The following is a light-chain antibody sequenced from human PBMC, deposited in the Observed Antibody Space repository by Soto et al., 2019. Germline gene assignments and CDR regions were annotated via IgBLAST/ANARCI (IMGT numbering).Light chain of an antibody. Sequence: EVVLTQSPGTLSLSPGERATVSCRASQSVSNNYVAWYQQKPGQAPRLLIFGSSDRATGIPDRFSGGGSGTDFTLTISRLEPEDFAVYFCQQYGSSPPHTFGQGTNLEIK. CDR3: QQYGSSPPHT. CDR1: QSVSNNY. V-gene: IGKV3-20*01. CDR2: GSS. J-gene: IGKJ2*01.